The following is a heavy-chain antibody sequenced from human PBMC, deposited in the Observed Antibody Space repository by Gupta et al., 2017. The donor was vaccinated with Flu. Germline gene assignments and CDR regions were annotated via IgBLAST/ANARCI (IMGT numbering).Heavy chain of an antibody. CDR3: ARRNNYGHLDY. V-gene: IGHV1-46*01. CDR2: INPSRGDT. J-gene: IGHJ4*02. D-gene: IGHD5-18*01. Sequence: QVQLVQSGAEVKKPGASVKVSCKTSGYTFSSSYIHWMRQAPGQGLEWMGIINPSRGDTTYAQKLQGRITMARDSSTSTVDMELSSLTSEDTATYYCARRNNYGHLDYWGQGTLVTVSS. CDR1: GYTFSSSY.